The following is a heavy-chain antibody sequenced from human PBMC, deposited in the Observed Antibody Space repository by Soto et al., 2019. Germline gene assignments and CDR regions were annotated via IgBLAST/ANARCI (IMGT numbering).Heavy chain of an antibody. CDR1: GGSISSGGYY. Sequence: QVQLQESGPGLVRPSQTLSLTCTVSGGSISSGGYYWSWIRQHPGKGLEWIGYIYYSGSTYYNPSLKSRVTISVDTSKKQFSLKLSSVTAADTAVYYCARDTYYSNPWPRSGTKKYYYHMDVWGKGTTVTVSS. V-gene: IGHV4-31*03. J-gene: IGHJ6*03. D-gene: IGHD3-10*01. CDR2: IYYSGST. CDR3: ARDTYYSNPWPRSGTKKYYYHMDV.